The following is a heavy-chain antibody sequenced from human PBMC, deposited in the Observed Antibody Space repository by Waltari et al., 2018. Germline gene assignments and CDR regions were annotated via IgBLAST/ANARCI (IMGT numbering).Heavy chain of an antibody. CDR2: IKEDGSAQ. CDR3: ARATNHAFDN. V-gene: IGHV3-7*01. Sequence: EVQVVESGGGLVQPGGSLRLSGAPSGSAFGSSCISWPRQAPGQGLEWVANIKEDGSAQYYLDSVRGRFTISRDNTKNSLFLQMNSLRAEDTAVYFCARATNHAFDNWGQGTLVTVSS. J-gene: IGHJ4*02. CDR1: GSAFGSSC.